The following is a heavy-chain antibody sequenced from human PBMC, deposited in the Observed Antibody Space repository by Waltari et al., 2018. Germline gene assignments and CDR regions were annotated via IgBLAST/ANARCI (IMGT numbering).Heavy chain of an antibody. Sequence: QVQLQESGPGLVKPSETLSLTCAVSGYSISSGYYWGWIRQPPGKGLAWIGSIYHSGSTYYKPALKSRVTISVDTSKNQFALKLSSVTAADTAVYYCARDCNYYDSSGYSWFDPWGQGTLVTVSS. V-gene: IGHV4-38-2*02. D-gene: IGHD3-22*01. CDR1: GYSISSGYY. CDR2: IYHSGST. CDR3: ARDCNYYDSSGYSWFDP. J-gene: IGHJ5*02.